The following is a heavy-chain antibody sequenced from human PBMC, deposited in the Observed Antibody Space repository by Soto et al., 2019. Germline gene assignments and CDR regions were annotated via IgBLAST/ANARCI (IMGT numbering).Heavy chain of an antibody. CDR3: AKDMAPYDSSGYYYYGMDV. CDR2: ISCSGGST. CDR1: RFTLSSYA. D-gene: IGHD3-22*01. Sequence: GCLRRSCAASRFTLSSYAMSWVPHAPGRGLEWVSAISCSGGSTYYADSVKGRFTISRDNSKNTLYLQMNSLRAEDTAVYYCAKDMAPYDSSGYYYYGMDVWGQGTTVTVSS. J-gene: IGHJ6*02. V-gene: IGHV3-23*01.